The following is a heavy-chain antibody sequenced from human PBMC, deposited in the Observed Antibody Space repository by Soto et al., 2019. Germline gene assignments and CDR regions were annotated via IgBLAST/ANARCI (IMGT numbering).Heavy chain of an antibody. Sequence: PGESLKISCEGSGYTFTSYWIAWVRQMPGKGLEWMGRIDPSDSYTNYSPSFQGHVTISADKSISTAYLQWSSLKASDTAMYYCARHAGGRYNWFDPWGQGTLVTVSS. CDR1: GYTFTSYW. CDR2: IDPSDSYT. D-gene: IGHD6-19*01. V-gene: IGHV5-10-1*01. CDR3: ARHAGGRYNWFDP. J-gene: IGHJ5*02.